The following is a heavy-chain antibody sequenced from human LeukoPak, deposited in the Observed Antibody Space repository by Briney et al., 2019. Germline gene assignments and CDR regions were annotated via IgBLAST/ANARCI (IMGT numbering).Heavy chain of an antibody. D-gene: IGHD3-22*01. CDR3: ARTYYYDSRTIGY. V-gene: IGHV1-18*01. Sequence: ASVKVSCKASGYTFTSYGISWVRQAPGQGLEWMGWISAYNGNTNYAQKLQGRVTMTRDTSISTAYMELSRLRSDDTAVYYCARTYYYDSRTIGYWGQGTLVTVSS. CDR1: GYTFTSYG. CDR2: ISAYNGNT. J-gene: IGHJ4*02.